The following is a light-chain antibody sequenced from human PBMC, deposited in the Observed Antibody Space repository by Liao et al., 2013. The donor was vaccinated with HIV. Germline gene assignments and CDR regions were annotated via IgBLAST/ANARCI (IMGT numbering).Light chain of an antibody. CDR2: YDS. CDR3: QAWDSSSYVV. Sequence: SYVLTQPPSVSVAPGKTARITCGGHNIGSKSVRWYQQKPGQAPVLVIYYDSDRPSGIPERFSGFNSGNTATLTISGTQAMDEADYYCQAWDSSSYVVFGGGTKLTVL. V-gene: IGLV3-21*01. J-gene: IGLJ2*01. CDR1: NIGSKS.